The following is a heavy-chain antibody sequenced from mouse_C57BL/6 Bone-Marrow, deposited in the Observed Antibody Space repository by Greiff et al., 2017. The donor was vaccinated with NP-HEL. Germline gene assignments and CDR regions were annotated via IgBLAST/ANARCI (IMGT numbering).Heavy chain of an antibody. D-gene: IGHD2-1*01. J-gene: IGHJ1*03. V-gene: IGHV1-5*01. CDR3: TRERLGNYPYFDV. Sequence: VQLQQSGTVLARPGASVKMSCKTSGYTFTSYWMHWVKQRPGPGLEWIGAIYPGNCDTSYNQKFKGKAKLTAVTSASTAYMGLSSLTNEDSAVYYCTRERLGNYPYFDVWGTGTTVTVSS. CDR1: GYTFTSYW. CDR2: IYPGNCDT.